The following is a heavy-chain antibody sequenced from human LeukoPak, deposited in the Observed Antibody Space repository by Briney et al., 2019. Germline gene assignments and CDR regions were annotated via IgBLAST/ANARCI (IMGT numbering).Heavy chain of an antibody. CDR1: GFTFDDYA. V-gene: IGHV3-9*01. Sequence: PGRSLRLSCAASGFTFDDYAMHWVRQAPGKGLEWVSGISWNSVSIGYADSVKGRFTISRDNAKNSLYLQMNSLRAEDTALYYCTKSRSGWHDGPFDYWGQGTLVTVSS. D-gene: IGHD6-19*01. CDR3: TKSRSGWHDGPFDY. CDR2: ISWNSVSI. J-gene: IGHJ4*02.